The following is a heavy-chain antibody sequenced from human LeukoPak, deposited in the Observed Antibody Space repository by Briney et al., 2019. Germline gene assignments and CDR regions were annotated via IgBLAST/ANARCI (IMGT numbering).Heavy chain of an antibody. CDR3: ARENYGSGSYYPDY. CDR1: GFTFSDYY. J-gene: IGHJ4*02. V-gene: IGHV3-11*01. Sequence: GGSLRLSCAASGFTFSDYYMSWIRQAPGKGLEWVSYISSSGSIIYYADSVKGRFTISRDNAKNSMYLQMNSLRAEDTAVYYCARENYGSGSYYPDYWGQGTLVTVSS. D-gene: IGHD3-10*01. CDR2: ISSSGSII.